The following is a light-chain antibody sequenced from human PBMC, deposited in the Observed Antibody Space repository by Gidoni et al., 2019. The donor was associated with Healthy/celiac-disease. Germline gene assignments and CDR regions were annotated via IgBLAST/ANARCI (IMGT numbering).Light chain of an antibody. CDR2: GAS. CDR1: QSVSSN. J-gene: IGKJ1*01. CDR3: QQYNNWRRT. V-gene: IGKV3-15*01. Sequence: EIVMTQSPATLSVSPGERATLSCRASQSVSSNLAWYQQKPGQAPRLLIYGASTRATGIPARFSGSGSGTEVTLTISSLQSEDVAVYYCQQYNNWRRTFXQXTKVEIK.